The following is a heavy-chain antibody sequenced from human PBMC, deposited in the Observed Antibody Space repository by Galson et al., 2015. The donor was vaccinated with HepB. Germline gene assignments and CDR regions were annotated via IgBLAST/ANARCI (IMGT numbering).Heavy chain of an antibody. CDR2: IRSKANSYAT. D-gene: IGHD5-18*01. CDR1: GFTFSGSA. J-gene: IGHJ4*02. V-gene: IGHV3-73*01. CDR3: TRHSDTAMAAFDY. Sequence: SLRLSCAASGFTFSGSAMHWVRQASGKGLEWVGRIRSKANSYATAYAASVKGRFTISRDDPKNTAYLQMNSLKTEDTAVYYCTRHSDTAMAAFDYWGQGTLVTVSS.